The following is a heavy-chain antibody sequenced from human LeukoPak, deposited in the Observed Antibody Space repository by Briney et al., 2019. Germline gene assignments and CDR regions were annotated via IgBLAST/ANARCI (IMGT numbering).Heavy chain of an antibody. D-gene: IGHD3-22*01. CDR2: IFPGDSDT. CDR1: GYSFANYW. Sequence: GESLKISCKTFGYSFANYWIGWVRQMPGKGLEWMGIIFPGDSDTRYSPSFQGQVTISADKSINTAYLQWSSLKASDTAMYYCARSSSYSPYYFDSWGQGTLVTVSS. V-gene: IGHV5-51*01. CDR3: ARSSSYSPYYFDS. J-gene: IGHJ4*02.